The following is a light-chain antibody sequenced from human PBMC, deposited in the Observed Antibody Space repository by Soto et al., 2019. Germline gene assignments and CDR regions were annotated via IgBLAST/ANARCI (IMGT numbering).Light chain of an antibody. J-gene: IGKJ4*01. Sequence: DIQMTQSPSTLSASIGDTVTISCRASQSIYKWLAWYHQKPQKAPKVLIFEAAGLESGVSSRFRGSGSGTEFTLTISGLQPDDLATYYCQQYNRFPLTFGGGTTVEL. CDR2: EAA. CDR1: QSIYKW. V-gene: IGKV1-5*01. CDR3: QQYNRFPLT.